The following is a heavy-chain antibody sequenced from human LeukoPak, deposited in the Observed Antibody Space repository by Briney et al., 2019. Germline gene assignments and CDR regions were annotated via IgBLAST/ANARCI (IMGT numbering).Heavy chain of an antibody. CDR2: IIPIFGTA. V-gene: IGHV1-69*01. D-gene: IGHD3-22*01. Sequence: RASVKVSCKASGGTFSSYAISWMRQAPGQGLEWMGGIIPIFGTANYAQKFQGRVTITADESTSTAYVELSSLRSEDTAVYYCARVGGGYDSSGYYDYWGQGTLVTVSS. CDR3: ARVGGGYDSSGYYDY. J-gene: IGHJ4*02. CDR1: GGTFSSYA.